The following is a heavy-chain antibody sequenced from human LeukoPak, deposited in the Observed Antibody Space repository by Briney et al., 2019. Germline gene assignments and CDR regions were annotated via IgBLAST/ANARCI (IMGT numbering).Heavy chain of an antibody. CDR2: ISSSGSTI. J-gene: IGHJ4*02. CDR3: ARDPGRWLLGY. CDR1: GFTFSSYE. D-gene: IGHD3-22*01. Sequence: GGSLRLSCAASGFTFSSYEMNWVRQAPGKGLEWVSYISSSGSTIYYADSVKGRFTISRDNSKNTLYLQMNSLRAEDTAVYYCARDPGRWLLGYWGQGTLVTVSS. V-gene: IGHV3-48*03.